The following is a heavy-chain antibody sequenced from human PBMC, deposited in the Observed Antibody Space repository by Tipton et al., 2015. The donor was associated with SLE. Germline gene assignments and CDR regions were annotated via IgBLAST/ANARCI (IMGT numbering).Heavy chain of an antibody. J-gene: IGHJ4*02. CDR1: GYRFSTYG. CDR3: ARDRQWLPDY. CDR2: ISAYNGDT. V-gene: IGHV1-18*01. Sequence: QVQLVQSGPEVKKPGASVRVSCKGSGYRFSTYGISWVRQAPGQGLEWMGWISAYNGDTKYAQKFQGRVTITSDTSASTVYMELTSLRSEDTAVYYCARDRQWLPDYWGQGTLVTVSS. D-gene: IGHD6-19*01.